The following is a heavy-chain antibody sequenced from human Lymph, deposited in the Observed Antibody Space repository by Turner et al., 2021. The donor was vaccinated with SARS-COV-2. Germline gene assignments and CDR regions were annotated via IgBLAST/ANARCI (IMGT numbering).Heavy chain of an antibody. Sequence: EVQLVESGGGLIQPGGYLRLSCAASEFTVSSNYMSWVRQAPGKGLEWVSMIYSGGSTFYADSVKVRFTISRDNSNNTLYLQMNSLRAEDTAVYYCARVLPYGDYFDYWGQGTLVTVSS. CDR3: ARVLPYGDYFDY. J-gene: IGHJ4*02. D-gene: IGHD4-17*01. V-gene: IGHV3-53*01. CDR1: EFTVSSNY. CDR2: IYSGGST.